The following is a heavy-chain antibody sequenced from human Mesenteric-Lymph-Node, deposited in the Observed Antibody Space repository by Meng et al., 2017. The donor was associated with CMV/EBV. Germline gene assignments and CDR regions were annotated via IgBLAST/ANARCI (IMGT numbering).Heavy chain of an antibody. CDR2: INPSGGST. CDR3: ARDSAVVPAAIDYFDY. D-gene: IGHD2-2*02. V-gene: IGHV1-46*01. CDR1: YTFTSYY. J-gene: IGHJ4*02. Sequence: YTFTSYYMHWVRQAPGQGLEWMGIINPSGGSTSYAQKFQGRVTMTRDTSTSTVYMELSSLRSEDTAVYYCARDSAVVPAAIDYFDYWGQGTLVTVSS.